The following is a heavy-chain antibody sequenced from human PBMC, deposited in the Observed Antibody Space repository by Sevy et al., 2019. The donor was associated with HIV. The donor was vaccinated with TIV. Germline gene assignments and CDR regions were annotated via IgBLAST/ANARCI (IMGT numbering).Heavy chain of an antibody. V-gene: IGHV3-49*03. Sequence: GESLKISCTTSGFTFDDYAMTWFRQAPGKGLEWVAFITRNSYEAYGGTTDYAASVKGRFIISRDDSKSIAYLQMNSLKTEDTAVYYCTRGLATADTPEYYFDYWGQGTLVTVS. D-gene: IGHD5-12*01. J-gene: IGHJ4*02. CDR2: ITRNSYEAYGGTT. CDR1: GFTFDDYA. CDR3: TRGLATADTPEYYFDY.